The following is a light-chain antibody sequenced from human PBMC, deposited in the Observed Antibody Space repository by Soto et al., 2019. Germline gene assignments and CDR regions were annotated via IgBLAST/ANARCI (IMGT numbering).Light chain of an antibody. CDR2: AAS. CDR3: QQYYSYPRT. CDR1: QGISSY. J-gene: IGKJ1*01. V-gene: IGKV1-8*01. Sequence: AVRMTQSPSSLSASTGDRVTITCRASQGISSYLAWYQQKPGKAPKLLIYAASTLQSGVPSRFSGSGSGTDFTLTISSLQSEDFATYYCQQYYSYPRTSGQGTKVEIK.